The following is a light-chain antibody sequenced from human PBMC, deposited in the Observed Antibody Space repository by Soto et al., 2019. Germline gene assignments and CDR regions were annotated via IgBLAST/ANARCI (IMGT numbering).Light chain of an antibody. CDR1: QSVSTY. CDR3: QQRSNWPPIT. V-gene: IGKV3-11*01. CDR2: DAS. J-gene: IGKJ5*01. Sequence: EIVLTQSPATLSLSPGERATLSCRASQSVSTYLAWYQQKPGQAPRLVIYDASNRASGIPARFSGSGFGTDFTLTISSLEPEDAAVYYCQQRSNWPPITFGQGTRLEIK.